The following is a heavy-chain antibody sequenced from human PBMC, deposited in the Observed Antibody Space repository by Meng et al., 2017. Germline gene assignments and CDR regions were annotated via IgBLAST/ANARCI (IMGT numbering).Heavy chain of an antibody. J-gene: IGHJ3*02. CDR1: GYSISSGYY. V-gene: IGHV4-38-2*02. D-gene: IGHD7-27*01. Sequence: GSLRLSCTVSGYSISSGYYWGWIRQPPGKGLEWIGYIYYSGSTNYNPSLKSRVTISVDTSKNQFSLKLSSVTAADTAVYYCARYRLAGKHAFDIWGQGTMVTVSS. CDR2: IYYSGST. CDR3: ARYRLAGKHAFDI.